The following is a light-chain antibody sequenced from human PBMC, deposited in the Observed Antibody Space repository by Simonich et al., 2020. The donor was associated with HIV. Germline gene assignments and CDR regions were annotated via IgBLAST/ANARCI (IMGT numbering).Light chain of an antibody. Sequence: DIQLTQSPSFLSASVGDRVTITCRASQCISSYLAWYQQKPGKAPKLLIYAASTLQSGGPSRFSGSGSGTEFTLTISSLQPEDFATYYCQQLNSYLALTFGGGTKVEIK. J-gene: IGKJ4*01. CDR3: QQLNSYLALT. V-gene: IGKV1-9*01. CDR1: QCISSY. CDR2: AAS.